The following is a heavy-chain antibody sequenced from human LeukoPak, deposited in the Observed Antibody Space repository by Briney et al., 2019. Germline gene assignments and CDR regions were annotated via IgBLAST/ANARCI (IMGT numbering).Heavy chain of an antibody. CDR3: ANSIAAAGRHYYYYGMDV. D-gene: IGHD6-13*01. CDR1: GFTFSDYA. J-gene: IGHJ6*02. V-gene: IGHV3-23*01. Sequence: GGSLRLSCAASGFTFSDYAVTWVRQAPGKGLEWVASITGSGSATYYADSVKGRFTISRDNSKNTLYLQMNSLRAEDTAVYYCANSIAAAGRHYYYYGMDVWGQGTTVTVSS. CDR2: ITGSGSAT.